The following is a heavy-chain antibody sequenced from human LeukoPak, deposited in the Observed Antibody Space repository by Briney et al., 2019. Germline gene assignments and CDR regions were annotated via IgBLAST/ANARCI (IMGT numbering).Heavy chain of an antibody. V-gene: IGHV3-53*01. J-gene: IGHJ4*02. CDR3: ARGAEFDWNQFDY. Sequence: PGGSLRLSCAASGFTVSSNYMSWVRQAPGKGLEWVSVIYSGGSTYYADSVKRRFTISRDNSKNTLYLQMNSLRAEDTAVYYCARGAEFDWNQFDYWGQGTLVTVSS. CDR1: GFTVSSNY. CDR2: IYSGGST. D-gene: IGHD1-1*01.